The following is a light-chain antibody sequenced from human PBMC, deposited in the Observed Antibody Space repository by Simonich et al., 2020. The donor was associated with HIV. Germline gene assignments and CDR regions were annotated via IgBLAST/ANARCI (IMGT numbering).Light chain of an antibody. CDR3: YSTDSSGNHRV. Sequence: SYELTQPSSVSVSPGQTARITCSGDVLAKKYVRWFQQKPGQAPVLVIYEDTKRPSGIPESFSGSSSGTVATLTINGAQVEDEADYYCYSTDSSGNHRVFGGGTKLTVL. V-gene: IGLV3-10*01. CDR1: VLAKKY. CDR2: EDT. J-gene: IGLJ3*02.